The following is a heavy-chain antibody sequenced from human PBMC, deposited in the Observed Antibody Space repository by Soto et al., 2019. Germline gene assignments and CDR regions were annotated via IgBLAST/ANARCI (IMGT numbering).Heavy chain of an antibody. CDR1: GYTFTSYG. V-gene: IGHV1-18*01. CDR2: ISAYNGNT. D-gene: IGHD3-10*01. CDR3: ARDQGVLTVYYYYGMDV. J-gene: IGHJ6*02. Sequence: QVQLVQSGAEVKKPGASVKVSCKASGYTFTSYGISWVRQAPGQGLEWMGWISAYNGNTNYAQKLQGRVTMTTDTSTSTAYRELRSLRSDDTAVYYCARDQGVLTVYYYYGMDVWGQGTTVTVSS.